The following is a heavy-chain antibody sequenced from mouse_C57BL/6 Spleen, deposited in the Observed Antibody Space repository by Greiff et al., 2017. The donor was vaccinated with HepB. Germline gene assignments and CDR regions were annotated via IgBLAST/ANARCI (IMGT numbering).Heavy chain of an antibody. CDR1: GYSFTGYY. V-gene: IGHV1-42*01. CDR3: ARSEVPLYWYFDV. CDR2: INPSTGGT. Sequence: EVQLVESGPELVKPGASVKISCKASGYSFTGYYMNWVKQSPEKSLEWIGEINPSTGGTTYNQKFKAKATLTVDKSSSTAYMQLKSLTSEDSAVYYCARSEVPLYWYFDVWGTGTTVTVSS. J-gene: IGHJ1*03. D-gene: IGHD2-14*01.